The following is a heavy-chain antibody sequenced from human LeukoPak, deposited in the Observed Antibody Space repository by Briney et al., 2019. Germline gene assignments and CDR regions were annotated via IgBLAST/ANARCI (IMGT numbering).Heavy chain of an antibody. CDR1: GFTVSSNY. D-gene: IGHD5-24*01. Sequence: GGSLRLSCAASGFTVSSNYMSWVRQAPGKGLEWVSVIYSGGSTYYADSVKGRFTISRDNSKNTLFLQMNSLRADDTAVYFCARRELATIRVYSYYYMDVWGKGTTVTVSS. CDR2: IYSGGST. CDR3: ARRELATIRVYSYYYMDV. V-gene: IGHV3-53*01. J-gene: IGHJ6*03.